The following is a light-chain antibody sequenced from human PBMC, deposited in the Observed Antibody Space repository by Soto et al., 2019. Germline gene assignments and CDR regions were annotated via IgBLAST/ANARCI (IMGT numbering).Light chain of an antibody. Sequence: DIQMTQSPSSLSASVGDRVAITCRASQGIANNLAWYQQKPGRVPDLLIYAASSLQSGLPSRFSGSTSGTDFILTISSLQPEDVATYYGQQYKSAPRTFGQGTMVEIK. CDR1: QGIANN. J-gene: IGKJ1*01. V-gene: IGKV1-27*01. CDR2: AAS. CDR3: QQYKSAPRT.